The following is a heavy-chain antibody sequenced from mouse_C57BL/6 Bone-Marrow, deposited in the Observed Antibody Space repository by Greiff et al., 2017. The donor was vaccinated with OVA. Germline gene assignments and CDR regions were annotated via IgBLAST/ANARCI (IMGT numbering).Heavy chain of an antibody. CDR1: GYTFTDYY. CDR3: ARLLLLYYFDY. D-gene: IGHD1-1*01. J-gene: IGHJ2*01. Sequence: EVQLQQSGPVLVKPGASVKMSCKASGYTFTDYYMNWVKQSHGKSLEWIGVINPYNGGTSYNQKFKGKATLTVDKSSSTAYMELNSLTSEDSAVYYGARLLLLYYFDYWGQGTTLTVSS. V-gene: IGHV1-19*01. CDR2: INPYNGGT.